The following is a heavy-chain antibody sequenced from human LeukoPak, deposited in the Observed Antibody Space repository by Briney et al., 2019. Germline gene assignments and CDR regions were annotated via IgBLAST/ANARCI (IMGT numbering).Heavy chain of an antibody. CDR2: ISSSSSYI. CDR1: GFSFSTYW. CDR3: ASEVGAIPSWFDP. V-gene: IGHV3-21*01. J-gene: IGHJ5*02. D-gene: IGHD1-26*01. Sequence: PGGSLRLSCAASGFSFSTYWMSWVRQAPGKGLEWVSSISSSSSYIYYADSVKGRFTISRDNAKNSLYLQMNSLRAEDTAVYYCASEVGAIPSWFDPWGQGTLVTVSS.